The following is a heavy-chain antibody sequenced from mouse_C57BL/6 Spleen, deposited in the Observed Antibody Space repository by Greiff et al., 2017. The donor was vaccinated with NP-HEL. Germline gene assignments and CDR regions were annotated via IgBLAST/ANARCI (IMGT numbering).Heavy chain of an antibody. CDR1: GYTFTSYW. V-gene: IGHV1-61*01. D-gene: IGHD3-2*02. CDR3: ARSTAQALLFDY. J-gene: IGHJ2*01. CDR2: IYPSDSET. Sequence: QVQLKQPGAELVRPGSSVKLSCKASGYTFTSYWMDWVKQRPGQGLEWIGNIYPSDSETHYNQKFKDKATLTVDKSSSTAYMQLSSLTSEDSAVYYCARSTAQALLFDYWGQGTTLTVSS.